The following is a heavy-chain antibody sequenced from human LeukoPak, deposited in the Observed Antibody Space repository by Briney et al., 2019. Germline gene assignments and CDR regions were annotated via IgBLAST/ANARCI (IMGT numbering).Heavy chain of an antibody. CDR1: GFTFNTYW. V-gene: IGHV3-74*01. D-gene: IGHD3-10*01. J-gene: IGHJ4*02. CDR3: ARDPVRRDSY. CDR2: INPDGSET. Sequence: GGSLRLSCAASGFTFNTYWMHWVRQAPGKGLVWVSHINPDGSETNYADSVTGRFTISRDNVKNALYLQMNSLRAEDTAVYYCARDPVRRDSYWGQGILVTVSS.